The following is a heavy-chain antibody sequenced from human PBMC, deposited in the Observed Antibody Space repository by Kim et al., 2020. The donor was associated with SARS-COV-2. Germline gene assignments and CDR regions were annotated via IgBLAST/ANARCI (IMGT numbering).Heavy chain of an antibody. CDR2: IKSKTDGGTT. CDR3: TTDERGQQLAPRGGDAFDI. CDR1: GFTFSNAW. J-gene: IGHJ3*02. D-gene: IGHD6-13*01. V-gene: IGHV3-15*01. Sequence: GGSLRLSCAASGFTFSNAWMSWVRQAPGKGLEWVGRIKSKTDGGTTDYAAPVKGRFTISRDDSKNTLYLQMNSLKTEDTAVYYCTTDERGQQLAPRGGDAFDIWGQGTMVTVSS.